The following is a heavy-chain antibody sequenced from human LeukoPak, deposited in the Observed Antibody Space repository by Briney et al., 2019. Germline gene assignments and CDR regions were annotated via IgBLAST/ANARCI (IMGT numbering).Heavy chain of an antibody. CDR3: ARQPGSGGHGDY. D-gene: IGHD4-23*01. CDR2: INPTGGST. CDR1: GYTFTSYG. V-gene: IGHV1-46*01. J-gene: IGHJ4*02. Sequence: ASVKVSCKASGYTFTSYGISWVRQAPGQGLEWMGIINPTGGSTSYPQKLQGRVTMTRDMSTRTVYMELRSLRSEDTAVYYCARQPGSGGHGDYWGQGTLVTVSS.